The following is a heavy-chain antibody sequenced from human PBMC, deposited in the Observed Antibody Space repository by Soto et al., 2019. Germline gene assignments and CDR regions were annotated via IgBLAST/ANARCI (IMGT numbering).Heavy chain of an antibody. Sequence: QVQLVQSGAEMKKPGASVKVSCKAFGYTFTNYGFSWVRQAPGQGLEWMGWISAYNGDTAYAQKFQGRVTMTTDTSTSTAYMELRRLRYDDSGVYYCARDSAAAGTWDYWGQGSLVTVSS. V-gene: IGHV1-18*01. CDR3: ARDSAAAGTWDY. J-gene: IGHJ4*02. D-gene: IGHD6-13*01. CDR1: GYTFTNYG. CDR2: ISAYNGDT.